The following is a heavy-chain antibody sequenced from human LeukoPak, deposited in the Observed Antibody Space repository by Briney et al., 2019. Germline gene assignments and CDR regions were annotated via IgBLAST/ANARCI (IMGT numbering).Heavy chain of an antibody. Sequence: GGSLRLSCTASGFTFSSYAMSWVRQAPGKGLEWVSAISGSGGSTYYADSVKGRFTISRDNSKNTLYLQMNSLRAEDTAVYYCAKSSETTYCYYGMDVWGQGTTVTVSS. CDR1: GFTFSSYA. D-gene: IGHD1-7*01. V-gene: IGHV3-23*01. CDR2: ISGSGGST. J-gene: IGHJ6*02. CDR3: AKSSETTYCYYGMDV.